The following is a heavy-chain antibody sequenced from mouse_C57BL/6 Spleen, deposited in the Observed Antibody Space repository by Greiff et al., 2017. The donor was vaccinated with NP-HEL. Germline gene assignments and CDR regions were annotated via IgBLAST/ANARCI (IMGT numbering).Heavy chain of an antibody. CDR2: IDPSDSET. CDR1: GYTFTSYW. V-gene: IGHV1-52*01. CDR3: AREDYDYDWFAY. Sequence: VQLKQPGAELVRPGSSVKLSCKASGYTFTSYWMHWVKQRPIQGLEWIGNIDPSDSETHYNQKFKDKATLTVDKSSSTAYMQLSSLTSEDSAVYYCAREDYDYDWFAYWGQGTLVTVSA. D-gene: IGHD2-4*01. J-gene: IGHJ3*01.